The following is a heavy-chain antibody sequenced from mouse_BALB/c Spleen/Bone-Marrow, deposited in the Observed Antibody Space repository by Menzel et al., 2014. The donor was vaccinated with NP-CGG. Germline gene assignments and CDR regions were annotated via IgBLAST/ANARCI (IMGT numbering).Heavy chain of an antibody. J-gene: IGHJ3*01. CDR3: ARGGFAY. V-gene: IGHV1-18*01. CDR1: GYTFTEYT. Sequence: VQLKESGPELVKPGASVKISCKTSGYTFTEYTIHWVKQSHGKSLEWIGNINPNIGGTTYNQKFKGKATLTVDMSSSTAYMDLRSLTSEDSAVYYCARGGFAYWGQGTLVTVSA. CDR2: INPNIGGT.